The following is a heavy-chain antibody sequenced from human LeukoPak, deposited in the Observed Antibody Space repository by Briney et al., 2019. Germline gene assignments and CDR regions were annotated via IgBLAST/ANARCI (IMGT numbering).Heavy chain of an antibody. CDR3: AGGPTVYGMDV. CDR2: IYPGDSHT. CDR1: GYSFTNYW. D-gene: IGHD2-15*01. J-gene: IGHJ6*02. V-gene: IGHV5-51*01. Sequence: EESLKISCKDSGYSFTNYWIGWVRQMPGKGLEWMGIIYPGDSHTRYSPSFQGQVTISADKSIGTAYLQWSSLKASDTAIYYCAGGPTVYGMDVWGQGTTVTVSS.